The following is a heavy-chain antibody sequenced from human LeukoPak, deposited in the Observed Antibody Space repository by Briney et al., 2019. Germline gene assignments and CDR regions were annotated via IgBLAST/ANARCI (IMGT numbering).Heavy chain of an antibody. CDR3: ARETSQKGAHYMDV. D-gene: IGHD3-16*01. CDR1: GGSISGYY. CDR2: IHYSGST. J-gene: IGHJ6*03. V-gene: IGHV4-59*13. Sequence: SETLSLTCSVSGGSISGYYWSWIRQPPGKGLEWIGYIHYSGSTHYNPSLKSRVTISVDTSKNQFSLKLSSVTAADTAVYYCARETSQKGAHYMDVWGKGTTVTISS.